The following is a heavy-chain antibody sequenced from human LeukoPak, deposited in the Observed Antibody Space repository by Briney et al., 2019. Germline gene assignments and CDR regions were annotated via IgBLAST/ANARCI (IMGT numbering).Heavy chain of an antibody. V-gene: IGHV3-23*01. CDR1: GFTFDDYA. J-gene: IGHJ4*02. CDR2: ISGSGGST. D-gene: IGHD2-15*01. CDR3: AKNKPYCSGGSCYSDPVYYFDY. Sequence: PGGSLRLSCAASGFTFDDYAMHWVRQAPGKGLEWVSAISGSGGSTYYADSVKGRFTISRDNSKNTLYLQMNSLRAEDTAVYYCAKNKPYCSGGSCYSDPVYYFDYWGQGTLVTVSS.